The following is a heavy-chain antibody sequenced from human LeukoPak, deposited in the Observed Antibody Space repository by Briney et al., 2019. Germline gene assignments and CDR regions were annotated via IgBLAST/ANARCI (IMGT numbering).Heavy chain of an antibody. D-gene: IGHD1-26*01. Sequence: GGSLRLSCAASGFTFSSYALHWVRQAPGKGLEWEAVISYDDGSNKYYADSVKGRFTISRDNSKETLYLQMNSLSAEDTAVYYCARDSGAWMVFFQHWGQGTPVTVSS. J-gene: IGHJ1*01. V-gene: IGHV3-30*04. CDR2: ISYDDGSNK. CDR3: ARDSGAWMVFFQH. CDR1: GFTFSSYA.